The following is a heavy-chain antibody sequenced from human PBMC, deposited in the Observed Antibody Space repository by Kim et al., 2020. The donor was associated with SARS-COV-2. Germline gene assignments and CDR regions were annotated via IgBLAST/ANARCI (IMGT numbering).Heavy chain of an antibody. CDR3: AKHGSSWHYYYYGMDV. D-gene: IGHD6-13*01. J-gene: IGHJ6*02. Sequence: VTGRFTISRDNAKNSLYLQTTSLRAEDTALYYCAKHGSSWHYYYYGMDVWGQGTTVTVSS. V-gene: IGHV3-9*01.